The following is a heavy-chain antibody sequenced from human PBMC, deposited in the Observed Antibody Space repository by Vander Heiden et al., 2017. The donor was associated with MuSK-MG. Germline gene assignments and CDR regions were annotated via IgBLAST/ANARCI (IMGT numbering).Heavy chain of an antibody. V-gene: IGHV3-30*18. CDR1: GFTFSSYG. D-gene: IGHD4-17*01. CDR2: ISYDGSNK. J-gene: IGHJ4*02. CDR3: AKDQTTVVTYFDY. Sequence: QVQLVESGGGVVQPGRSLRLSCAASGFTFSSYGMHWVRQAPGKGLEWVAVISYDGSNKYYADSVKCRLTISRDNSKNTLYLQMNSLRAEDTAVYYCAKDQTTVVTYFDYWGQGTLGTVSS.